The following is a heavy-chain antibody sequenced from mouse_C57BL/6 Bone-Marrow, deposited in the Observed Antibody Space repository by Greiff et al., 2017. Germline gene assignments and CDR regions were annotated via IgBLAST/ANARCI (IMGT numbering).Heavy chain of an antibody. CDR2: ISYDGSN. D-gene: IGHD1-1*01. V-gene: IGHV3-6*01. Sequence: EVKVEESGPGLVKPSPSLSLTCSVTGYSITSGYYWNWIRQFPGNKLEWMGYISYDGSNNYNPSLKNRNSITRDTSKNQFFLKLNSVTTEDTATYYCARVTTVVAPYYFDYWGQGTTLTVSS. J-gene: IGHJ2*01. CDR1: GYSITSGYY. CDR3: ARVTTVVAPYYFDY.